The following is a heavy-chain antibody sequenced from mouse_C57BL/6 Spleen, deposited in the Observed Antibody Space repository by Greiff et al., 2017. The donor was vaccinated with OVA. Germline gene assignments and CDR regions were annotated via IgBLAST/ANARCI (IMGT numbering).Heavy chain of an antibody. J-gene: IGHJ4*01. CDR2: INYDGSST. CDR1: GFTFSDYY. V-gene: IGHV5-16*01. CDR3: AREDDYDAMDY. Sequence: EVNVVESEGGLVQPGSSMKLSCTASGFTFSDYYMAWVRQVPEKGLEWVANINYDGSSTYYLDSLKSRFIISRDNAKNILYLQMSSLKSEDTATYYCAREDDYDAMDYWGQGTSVTVSS.